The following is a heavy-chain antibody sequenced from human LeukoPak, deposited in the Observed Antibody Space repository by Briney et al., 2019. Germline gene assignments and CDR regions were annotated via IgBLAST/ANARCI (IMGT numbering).Heavy chain of an antibody. V-gene: IGHV1-18*01. CDR3: ARDQSIVGATNWFDP. Sequence: ASVKVSCKASDYTFTSYGISWVRQAPGQGLEWMGWISAYNGNTNYAQKLQGRVTMTTDTSTSTAYMELRSLRSDDTAVYYCARDQSIVGATNWFDPWGQGTLVTVSS. CDR2: ISAYNGNT. CDR1: DYTFTSYG. J-gene: IGHJ5*02. D-gene: IGHD1-26*01.